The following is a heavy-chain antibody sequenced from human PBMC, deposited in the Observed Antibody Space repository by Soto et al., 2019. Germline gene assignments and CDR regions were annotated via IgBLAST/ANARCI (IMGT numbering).Heavy chain of an antibody. CDR2: FDPEDGET. D-gene: IGHD3-22*01. J-gene: IGHJ3*02. V-gene: IGHV1-24*01. CDR1: GYTPTELS. Sequence: ASVKVSCKVSGYTPTELSMHWVRQAPGKGLEWMGGFDPEDGETIYAQKFQGRVTMTEDTSTDTAYMELSSLRSEDTAVYYCATVGYYYDSSGHVAFDIWGQGTMVTVSS. CDR3: ATVGYYYDSSGHVAFDI.